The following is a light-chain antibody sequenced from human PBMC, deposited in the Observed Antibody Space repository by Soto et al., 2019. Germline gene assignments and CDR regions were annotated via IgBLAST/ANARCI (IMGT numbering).Light chain of an antibody. CDR1: SSVVGGYNY. V-gene: IGLV2-14*01. CDR3: SSYTSTSTYV. CDR2: DVS. Sequence: QSVLTQPASVSGSPGQSITISCTGTSSVVGGYNYVSWYQQYPGKTPKLMIYDVSNRPSGVSNRFSGSKSGNSASLTISGLQAEDEADYYCSSYTSTSTYVFGTGTKVTV. J-gene: IGLJ1*01.